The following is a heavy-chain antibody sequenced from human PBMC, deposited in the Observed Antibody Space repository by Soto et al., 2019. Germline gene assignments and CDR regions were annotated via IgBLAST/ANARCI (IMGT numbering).Heavy chain of an antibody. Sequence: SVKVSCKASGGTFSSYAISWVRQAPGQGLEWMGGIIPIFGTANYAQKFQGRVTITADESTSTAYMELSSLRSEDTAVYYCARELEAAAGSSTFDYWGQGTLVTVSS. CDR3: ARELEAAAGSSTFDY. D-gene: IGHD6-13*01. V-gene: IGHV1-69*13. CDR2: IIPIFGTA. J-gene: IGHJ4*02. CDR1: GGTFSSYA.